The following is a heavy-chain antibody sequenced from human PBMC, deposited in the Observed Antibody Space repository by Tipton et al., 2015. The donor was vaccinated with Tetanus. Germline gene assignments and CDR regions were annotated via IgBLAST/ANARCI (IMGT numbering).Heavy chain of an antibody. Sequence: TLSLTCTVSGGSVSSGSYYWNWVRQPPGKGLEWIGYISYSGSSSFNPSLKSRVTMSVDKSKNQFSLKLTSATAADTAVYYCTRDPYYGGYGWFDPWGQGTLVTVSS. CDR1: GGSVSSGSYY. J-gene: IGHJ5*02. V-gene: IGHV4-61*01. CDR3: TRDPYYGGYGWFDP. D-gene: IGHD2-21*01. CDR2: ISYSGSS.